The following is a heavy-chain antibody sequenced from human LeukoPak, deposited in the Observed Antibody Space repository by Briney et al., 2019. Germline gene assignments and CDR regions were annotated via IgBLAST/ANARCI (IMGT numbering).Heavy chain of an antibody. V-gene: IGHV4-34*01. CDR2: INHSGST. CDR3: ARLAVAGTDYYYGMDV. D-gene: IGHD6-19*01. J-gene: IGHJ6*02. CDR1: GGSFSGYY. Sequence: SETLSLTYAVYGGSFSGYYWSWIRQPPGKGLEWIGEINHSGSTNYNPSLKSRVTISVDTSKNQFSLKLSSVTAADTAVYYCARLAVAGTDYYYGMDVWGQGTTVTVSS.